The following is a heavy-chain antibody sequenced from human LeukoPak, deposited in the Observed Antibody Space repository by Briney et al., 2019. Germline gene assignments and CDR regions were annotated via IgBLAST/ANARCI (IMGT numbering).Heavy chain of an antibody. D-gene: IGHD3-3*01. CDR3: ARGFLEWLLSYYYMDV. CDR1: GYTFTGYY. J-gene: IGHJ6*03. Sequence: GASVKISCKASGYTFTGYYMHWVRQAPGQGLEWMGWINPNSGGTNYAQKFQGRVTMTRDTSISTAYMELSRLRSDDTAVYYCARGFLEWLLSYYYMDVWGKGTTVTVSS. V-gene: IGHV1-2*02. CDR2: INPNSGGT.